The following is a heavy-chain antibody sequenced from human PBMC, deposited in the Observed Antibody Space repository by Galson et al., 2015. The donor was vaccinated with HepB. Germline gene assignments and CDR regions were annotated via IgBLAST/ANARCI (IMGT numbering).Heavy chain of an antibody. V-gene: IGHV3-30-3*01. CDR2: MAYNGVTK. J-gene: IGHJ6*02. CDR1: GFTLKNHS. CDR3: ARGTTDSDFGYYYHLDV. D-gene: IGHD4/OR15-4a*01. Sequence: SLRLSCAASGFTLKNHSMHWARQAPGNGLEWISMMAYNGVTKYFADSLKGRFTISRDNSKNILYLLMNSLRTEDTAVYYCARGTTDSDFGYYYHLDVWGPGTTVTVSS.